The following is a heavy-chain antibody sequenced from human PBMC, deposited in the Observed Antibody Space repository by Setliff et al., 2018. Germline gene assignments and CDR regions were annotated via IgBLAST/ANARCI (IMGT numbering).Heavy chain of an antibody. CDR3: RFWSSYYKNDY. D-gene: IGHD3-3*01. J-gene: IGHJ4*02. Sequence: SETLSLTCTVYGGSFSDYYWGWIRQSPGKRPEWIAEINQSGNTNYNPSRNSRVSVSVDTPTNQFSLKVFSVTAADTAVYYCRFWSSYYKNDYWAQGTLVTVSS. CDR1: GGSFSDYY. CDR2: INQSGNT. V-gene: IGHV4-34*01.